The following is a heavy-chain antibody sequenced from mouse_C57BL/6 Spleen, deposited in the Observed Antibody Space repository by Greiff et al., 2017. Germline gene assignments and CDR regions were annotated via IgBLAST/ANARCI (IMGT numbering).Heavy chain of an antibody. D-gene: IGHD1-1*01. Sequence: EVKLVESGPGLANPSQPLSLTCSVSGYSITSDYWNWIRKFPGNKLEYMGYISYSGSTYYNPSLKSRISITRDTSKNQYYLQLNSVTTEDTATYYCASSITTVVSRGGYWGQGTTLTVSS. CDR2: ISYSGST. CDR1: GYSITSDY. V-gene: IGHV3-8*01. J-gene: IGHJ2*01. CDR3: ASSITTVVSRGGY.